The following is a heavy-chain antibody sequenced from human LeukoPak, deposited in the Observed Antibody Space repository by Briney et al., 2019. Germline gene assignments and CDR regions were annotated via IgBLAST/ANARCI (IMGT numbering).Heavy chain of an antibody. V-gene: IGHV3-9*01. D-gene: IGHD3-22*01. CDR3: AKDMSYDSSGSDY. J-gene: IGHJ4*02. CDR2: ISWNSGSI. Sequence: PGGSLRLSCAASGFTFDDYAMHWVRQAPGKGLEWVSGISWNSGSIGYADSVKGRFTISRDNAKNSLYLQMNSLRAEDTALYYCAKDMSYDSSGSDYWGQGTLVTVSS. CDR1: GFTFDDYA.